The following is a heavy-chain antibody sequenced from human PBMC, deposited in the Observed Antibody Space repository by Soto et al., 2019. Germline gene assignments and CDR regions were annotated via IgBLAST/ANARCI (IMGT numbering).Heavy chain of an antibody. CDR3: ARQRTSVVTQAYFDV. Sequence: ETLSLTCTVSGGSINSYYWCWIRQPAGKGLEWIGRFYPSGKTNYNPSLKSRLTMSADTSRNQFSLKLKSVTAADTALYFCARQRTSVVTQAYFDVWGPGSLVTVSS. CDR1: GGSINSYY. V-gene: IGHV4-4*07. CDR2: FYPSGKT. D-gene: IGHD2-21*02. J-gene: IGHJ4*02.